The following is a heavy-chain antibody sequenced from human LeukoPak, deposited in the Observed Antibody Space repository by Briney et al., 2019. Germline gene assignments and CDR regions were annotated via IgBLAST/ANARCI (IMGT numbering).Heavy chain of an antibody. D-gene: IGHD3-9*01. J-gene: IGHJ4*02. V-gene: IGHV3-21*01. Sequence: PGGSLRLSCTASGFTFSTYNMHWVRQTPGKGLEWVSSISLSSRYIYYGDSVKGRFTISRDNAKKSLYLQMNSLRAEDTAVYYCARVRYFDWLGPFDYWGQGTLVTVSS. CDR2: ISLSSRYI. CDR3: ARVRYFDWLGPFDY. CDR1: GFTFSTYN.